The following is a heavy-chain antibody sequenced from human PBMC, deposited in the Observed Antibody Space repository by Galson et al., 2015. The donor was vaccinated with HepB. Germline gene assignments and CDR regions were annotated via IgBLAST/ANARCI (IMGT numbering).Heavy chain of an antibody. J-gene: IGHJ3*02. V-gene: IGHV7-4-1*02. CDR2: INTNTGNP. CDR3: ARDTGSSSYGFDI. CDR1: GYIFTNYA. Sequence: SVKVFCKASGYIFTNYAMNWVRQAPGQGLEWMGWINTNTGNPTSAQGFTGRFVFSLDTSVSTAYLQISSLKTEDTAVYYCARDTGSSSYGFDIWGQGTMVTVSS. D-gene: IGHD6-6*01.